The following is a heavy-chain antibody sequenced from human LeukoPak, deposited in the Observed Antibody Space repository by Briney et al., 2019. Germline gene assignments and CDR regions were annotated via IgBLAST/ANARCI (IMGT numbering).Heavy chain of an antibody. V-gene: IGHV3-74*01. Sequence: GGSPRLSCGASGFSFSSYWMHWVRQAPGKGLMWVSRVNNDGSSTTYADSVEGRFTISRDNARNTLYLQMNSLRAEDTAVYYCARSSYPYYFDYWGQGTLVTVSS. J-gene: IGHJ4*02. D-gene: IGHD6-19*01. CDR2: VNNDGSST. CDR3: ARSSYPYYFDY. CDR1: GFSFSSYW.